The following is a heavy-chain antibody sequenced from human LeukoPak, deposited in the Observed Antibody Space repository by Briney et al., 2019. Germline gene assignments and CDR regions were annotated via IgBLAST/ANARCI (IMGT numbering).Heavy chain of an antibody. CDR1: GGTFSNYA. CDR2: INPNSGGT. CDR3: ARRGDYFDY. V-gene: IGHV1-2*02. Sequence: ASVKVSCKASGGTFSNYAISWVRQAPGQGLEWMGWINPNSGGTNYAQKFQGRVTMTRDTSISTAYMELSRLRSDDTAVYYCARRGDYFDYWGQGTLVTVSS. J-gene: IGHJ4*02.